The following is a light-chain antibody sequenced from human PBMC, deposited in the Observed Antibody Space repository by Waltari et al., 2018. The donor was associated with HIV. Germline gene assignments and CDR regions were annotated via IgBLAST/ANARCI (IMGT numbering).Light chain of an antibody. CDR1: KLGNKY. J-gene: IGLJ2*01. CDR3: QAWDSGNVL. V-gene: IGLV3-1*01. CDR2: QDN. Sequence: SFELTQPPSVSVSPGQTASITCSGDKLGNKYACWYQHQAGQSPVLVIYQDNKRPSGIPQRFSGSNSGNTATLTISGTQAMDEADYYCQAWDSGNVLFGGGTKLTVL.